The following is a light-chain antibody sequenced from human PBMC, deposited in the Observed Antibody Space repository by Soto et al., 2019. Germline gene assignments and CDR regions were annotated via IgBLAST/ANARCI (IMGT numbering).Light chain of an antibody. CDR3: QEYGSSPKVT. J-gene: IGKJ3*01. CDR1: QSVSSSY. CDR2: GAS. Sequence: EIVLTQSPGTLSLSPGERATLSCRASQSVSSSYLAWYQQKPGHSPRLLIYGASSRATGIPDRFSGSGSGTVSTSTIRGLEPVNFAVYYYQEYGSSPKVTFGPGTKVDIK. V-gene: IGKV3-20*01.